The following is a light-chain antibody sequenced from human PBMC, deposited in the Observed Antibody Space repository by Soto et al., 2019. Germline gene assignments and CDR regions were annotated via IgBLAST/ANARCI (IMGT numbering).Light chain of an antibody. Sequence: QSALTQPPSVSGSPGQSVTISCTGTSSDVGSYNRVSWYQQPPGTAPKLMIYEVSNRPSGVPDRFSGSKSGNTASLTISGLQAEDEADYYCSSFTTSRFYVFGPGTKVTVL. V-gene: IGLV2-18*02. CDR1: SSDVGSYNR. J-gene: IGLJ1*01. CDR3: SSFTTSRFYV. CDR2: EVS.